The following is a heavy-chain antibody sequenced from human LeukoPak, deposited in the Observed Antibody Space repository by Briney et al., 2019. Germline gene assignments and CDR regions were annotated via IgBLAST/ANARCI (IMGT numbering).Heavy chain of an antibody. D-gene: IGHD3-10*01. Sequence: ASVKVSCKASGYIFTDYAMHWVRRAPGQRLECMGWINAGNGHTKYSQKFQGRVTITRDTSANTAYMELSSLRSEDTAVYYCARIRTIVRGPDGFDIWGQGTMVTVSS. CDR2: INAGNGHT. CDR1: GYIFTDYA. V-gene: IGHV1-3*01. J-gene: IGHJ3*02. CDR3: ARIRTIVRGPDGFDI.